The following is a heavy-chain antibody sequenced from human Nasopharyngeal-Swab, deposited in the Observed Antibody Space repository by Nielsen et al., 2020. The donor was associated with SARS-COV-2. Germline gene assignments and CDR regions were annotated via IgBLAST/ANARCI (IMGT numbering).Heavy chain of an antibody. Sequence: WIRRCPGTGLEWIGSVYYGGNTYYNPSLKSRVTISVDTSKNQFSLKLASVTAADTAVYYCAGLAAHGYFYYYYGMDVWGQGTTVTVSS. D-gene: IGHD6-6*01. J-gene: IGHJ6*02. V-gene: IGHV4-39*01. CDR2: VYYGGNT. CDR3: AGLAAHGYFYYYYGMDV.